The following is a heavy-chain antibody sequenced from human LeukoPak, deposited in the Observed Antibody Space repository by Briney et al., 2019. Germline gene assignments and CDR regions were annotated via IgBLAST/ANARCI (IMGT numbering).Heavy chain of an antibody. CDR3: ATQRIRYSGSYSPPLYYYGMDV. CDR2: FDPEDGET. CDR1: GYTLTELS. J-gene: IGHJ6*02. Sequence: GASVKVSCKVFGYTLTELSMHWVRQAPGKGLEWMGGFDPEDGETIYAQKFQGRVTMTEDTSTDTAYMELSSLRSEDTAVYYCATQRIRYSGSYSPPLYYYGMDVWGQGTTVTVSS. V-gene: IGHV1-24*01. D-gene: IGHD1-26*01.